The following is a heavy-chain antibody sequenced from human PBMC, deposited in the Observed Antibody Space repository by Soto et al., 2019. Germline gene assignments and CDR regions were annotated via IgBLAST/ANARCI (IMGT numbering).Heavy chain of an antibody. CDR1: GFTFSNAW. V-gene: IGHV3-15*01. CDR2: IKSKTDGGTT. CDR3: TTRGYCTNGVCSPGY. J-gene: IGHJ4*02. D-gene: IGHD2-8*01. Sequence: EVQLVESGGGLVKPGGSLRLSCAASGFTFSNAWMSWVRQAPGKGLEWVGRIKSKTDGGTTDYAAPVKGRFTISRDDSKNTQYLQMNSLKTEDTAVYYCTTRGYCTNGVCSPGYWGQGTLVTVSS.